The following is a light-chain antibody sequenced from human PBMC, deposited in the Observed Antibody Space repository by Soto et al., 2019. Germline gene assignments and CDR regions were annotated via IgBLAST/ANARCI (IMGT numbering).Light chain of an antibody. CDR3: CSYAGSSTFV. V-gene: IGLV2-23*02. CDR2: EVS. Sequence: QSVLTQPASASGSPGQSITISCTGTSSDVGSYNLVSWYQQHPGKAPKLMIYEVSKRPSGVSNRFSGSKSGNTASLTISGLQAEDEADYYCCSYAGSSTFVFGGGTQLTVL. J-gene: IGLJ7*01. CDR1: SSDVGSYNL.